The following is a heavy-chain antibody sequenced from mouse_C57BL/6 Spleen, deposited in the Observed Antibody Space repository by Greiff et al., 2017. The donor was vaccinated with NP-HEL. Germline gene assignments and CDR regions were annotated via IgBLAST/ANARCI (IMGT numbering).Heavy chain of an antibody. Sequence: QVQLQQPGAELVRPGSSVKLSCKASGYTFTSYWMHWVKQRPIQGLEWIGNIDPSDSETHYNQKFKDKATLTVDKSSSTAYMQLSSLTSEDSAVYYCARLYSNYRGYFDYWGQGTTLTVSS. V-gene: IGHV1-52*01. CDR3: ARLYSNYRGYFDY. CDR1: GYTFTSYW. CDR2: IDPSDSET. J-gene: IGHJ2*01. D-gene: IGHD2-5*01.